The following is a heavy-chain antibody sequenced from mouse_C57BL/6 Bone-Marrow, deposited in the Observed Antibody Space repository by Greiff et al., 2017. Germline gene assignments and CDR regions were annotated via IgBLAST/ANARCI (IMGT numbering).Heavy chain of an antibody. D-gene: IGHD2-2*01. V-gene: IGHV6-3*01. CDR1: GFTFSNYW. CDR3: TQSFIYYGYVGYAMDY. J-gene: IGHJ4*01. CDR2: IRLKSDNYAT. Sequence: EVKLVESGGGLVQPGGSMKLSCVASGFTFSNYWMNWVRQSPEKGLEWVAQIRLKSDNYATHYAESVKGRFTISRDDSKSSVYLQMNNLRAEDTGIYYCTQSFIYYGYVGYAMDYWGQGTSVTVSS.